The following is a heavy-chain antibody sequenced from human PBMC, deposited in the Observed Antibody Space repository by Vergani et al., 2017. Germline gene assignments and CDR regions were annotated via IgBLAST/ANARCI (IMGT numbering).Heavy chain of an antibody. D-gene: IGHD3-10*01. CDR1: GFTFSHYS. CDR3: ARIPYYYGSGSYYRGSRSMDV. J-gene: IGHJ6*02. Sequence: EVQLVESGGGLVKPGGSLRLSCVASGFTFSHYSMNWVRQAPGKGLEWVSSISGNNDDVYYADSVKGRFTISRDNAKNSLYLDMSSLRAEDTAVYYCARIPYYYGSGSYYRGSRSMDVWGQGTTVTVSS. V-gene: IGHV3-21*01. CDR2: ISGNNDDV.